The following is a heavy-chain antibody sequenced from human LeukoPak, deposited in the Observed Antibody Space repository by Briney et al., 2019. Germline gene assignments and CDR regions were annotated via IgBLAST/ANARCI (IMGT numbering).Heavy chain of an antibody. D-gene: IGHD6-13*01. CDR3: ARAPIPSYSSSWYIAFDI. Sequence: GGSLRLSCAASGFTFSSYWMSWVRQAPGKGLEGVANIKQDGSEKYYVDSVKGRFTISRDNAKNSLYLQMNSLRAEDTAVYYCARAPIPSYSSSWYIAFDIWGQGTMVTVSS. J-gene: IGHJ3*02. CDR1: GFTFSSYW. V-gene: IGHV3-7*01. CDR2: IKQDGSEK.